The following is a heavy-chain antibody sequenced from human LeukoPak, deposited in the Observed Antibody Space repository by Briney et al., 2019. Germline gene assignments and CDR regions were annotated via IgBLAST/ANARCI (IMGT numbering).Heavy chain of an antibody. J-gene: IGHJ5*02. Sequence: SETLSLTCAVSGGSISSGGYSWSWSRQPPGKGLEWIGYIYHSGSTYYNPSLKSRVTISVDRSKNQFSLKLSSVTAADTDVYYCARARITMVRGVAADWFDPWGQGTLVTVSS. D-gene: IGHD3-10*01. CDR2: IYHSGST. CDR1: GGSISSGGYS. CDR3: ARARITMVRGVAADWFDP. V-gene: IGHV4-30-2*01.